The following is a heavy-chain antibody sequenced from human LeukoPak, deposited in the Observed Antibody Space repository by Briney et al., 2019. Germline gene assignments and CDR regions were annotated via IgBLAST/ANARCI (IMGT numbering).Heavy chain of an antibody. D-gene: IGHD6-13*01. CDR2: IKDDGSGK. CDR1: GFTFSSYW. V-gene: IGHV3-7*01. CDR3: ARVGYSSSWSPSDY. J-gene: IGHJ4*02. Sequence: GGSLRLSCAASGFTFSSYWMSWVRQAPGKGLEWVANIKDDGSGKYYVDSLKGRFTISRDNAKNSLYLQMNSLRAEDTAVYYCARVGYSSSWSPSDYWGQGALVTVSS.